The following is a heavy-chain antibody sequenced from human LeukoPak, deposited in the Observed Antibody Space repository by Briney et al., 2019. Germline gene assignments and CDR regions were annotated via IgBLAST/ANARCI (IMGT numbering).Heavy chain of an antibody. D-gene: IGHD4-23*01. V-gene: IGHV3-53*04. J-gene: IGHJ4*02. CDR1: GITVSDNY. CDR3: ARDARGNLDY. CDR2: IYSGGTT. Sequence: GGSLRLSCAASGITVSDNYMAWVRQAPGKGLECVSVIYSGGTTYYADSVKGRFTISRHNSKNTVYLQMNSLRVEDTAIYYCARDARGNLDYWGQGTLVTVSS.